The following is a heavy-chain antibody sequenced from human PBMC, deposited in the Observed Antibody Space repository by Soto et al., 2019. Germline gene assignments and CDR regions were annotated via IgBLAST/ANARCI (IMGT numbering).Heavy chain of an antibody. CDR3: ARVVRGAEAWFGP. CDR2: ISLYSDGT. V-gene: IGHV1-18*01. Sequence: ASVKVSCKTSGYTFSNYGITWVRQAPGQPLEWLGWISLYSDGTNYAQKFQGRVSMTTDTSTTTAYMELRSLRSDDTAVSYCARVVRGAEAWFGPWGQGTLVTVSS. D-gene: IGHD2-2*01. CDR1: GYTFSNYG. J-gene: IGHJ5*02.